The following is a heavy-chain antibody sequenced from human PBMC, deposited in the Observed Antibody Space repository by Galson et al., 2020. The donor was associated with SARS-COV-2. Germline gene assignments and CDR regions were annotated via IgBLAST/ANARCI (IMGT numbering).Heavy chain of an antibody. J-gene: IGHJ6*03. Sequence: SCAASGFTFDDYAMHWVRQAPGKGLEWVSGISWNSGSIGYADSVKGRFTISRDNAKNSLYLQMNSLRAEDTALYYCATMGGATTYYYYYYYMDVWGKGTTVTVSS. CDR1: GFTFDDYA. V-gene: IGHV3-9*01. CDR2: ISWNSGSI. CDR3: ATMGGATTYYYYYYYMDV. D-gene: IGHD1-26*01.